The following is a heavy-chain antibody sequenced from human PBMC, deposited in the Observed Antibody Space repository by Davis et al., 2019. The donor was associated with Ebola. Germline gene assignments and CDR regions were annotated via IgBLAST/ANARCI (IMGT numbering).Heavy chain of an antibody. CDR1: GFTFSSYA. Sequence: GESLKISCAASGFTFSSYAMHWVRQAPGKGLEWVAVISYDGSNKYYADSVKGRFTISRDNSKNTLYLQMNSLRAEDTAVYYCARGGYGLVGFDYWGQGTLVTVSS. CDR3: ARGGYGLVGFDY. J-gene: IGHJ4*02. D-gene: IGHD4-17*01. V-gene: IGHV3-30-3*01. CDR2: ISYDGSNK.